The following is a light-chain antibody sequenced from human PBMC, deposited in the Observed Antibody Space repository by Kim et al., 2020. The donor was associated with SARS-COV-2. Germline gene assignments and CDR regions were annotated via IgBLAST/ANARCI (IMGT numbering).Light chain of an antibody. CDR2: DAS. CDR1: QRVSSN. J-gene: IGKJ2*01. Sequence: SVAPGDSFPLPGRARQRVSSNLASYQPRLGQAPRLLIYDASTRATGIPARFSGSGSGTEFTLTISSLQSEDFAVYYCHQYNNWVTFGQGTKLEI. V-gene: IGKV3-15*01. CDR3: HQYNNWVT.